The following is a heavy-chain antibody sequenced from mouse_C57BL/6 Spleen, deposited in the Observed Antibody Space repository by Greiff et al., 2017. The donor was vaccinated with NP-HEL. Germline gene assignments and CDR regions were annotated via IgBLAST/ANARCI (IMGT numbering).Heavy chain of an antibody. J-gene: IGHJ1*03. Sequence: VKLVESGAELVKPGASVKMSCKASGYTFTTYPIEWMKQNHGKSLEWIGNFHPYNDDTKYNEKFKGKATLTVEKSSSTVYLELSRLTSDDSAVYYCARGGYGSSYDWYFDVWGTGTTVTVSS. CDR3: ARGGYGSSYDWYFDV. CDR1: GYTFTTYP. D-gene: IGHD1-1*01. CDR2: FHPYNDDT. V-gene: IGHV1-47*01.